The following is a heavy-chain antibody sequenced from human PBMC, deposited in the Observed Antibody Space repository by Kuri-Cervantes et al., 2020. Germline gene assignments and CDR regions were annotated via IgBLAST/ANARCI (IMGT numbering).Heavy chain of an antibody. V-gene: IGHV3-21*01. D-gene: IGHD3-10*01. J-gene: IGHJ4*02. CDR1: GFTFSSYS. Sequence: GGSLRLSCAASGFTFSSYSMNWVRQAPGKGLEWVSSISSSSYIYYAYSVKGRFTISRDNAKNSLYLQMNSLRAEDTAVYYCARDGNYYGSGSYFFDYWGQGTLVTVSS. CDR2: ISSSSYI. CDR3: ARDGNYYGSGSYFFDY.